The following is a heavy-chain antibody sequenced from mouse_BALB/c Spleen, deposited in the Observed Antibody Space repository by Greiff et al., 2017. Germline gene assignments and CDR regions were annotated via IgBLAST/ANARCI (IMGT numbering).Heavy chain of an antibody. CDR3: AREGNYLAWFAY. J-gene: IGHJ3*01. V-gene: IGHV3-2*02. Sequence: VQLQESGPGLVKPSQSLSLTCTVTGYSITSDYAWNWIRQFPGNKLEWMGYISYSGSTSYNPSLKSRISITRDTSKNQFFLQLNSVTTEDTATYYCAREGNYLAWFAYWGQGTLVTVSA. D-gene: IGHD2-1*01. CDR2: ISYSGST. CDR1: GYSITSDYA.